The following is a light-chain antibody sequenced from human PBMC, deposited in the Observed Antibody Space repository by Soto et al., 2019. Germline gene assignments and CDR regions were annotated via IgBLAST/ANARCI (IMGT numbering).Light chain of an antibody. CDR1: SSNIGAGYD. J-gene: IGLJ3*02. V-gene: IGLV1-40*01. Sequence: QSVLTQPPSVSGAPGQRVTISCTGSSSNIGAGYDVQWYQQVPGTAPKLLISNSINRPSGVPDRFSGSRSDTSASLAITGIQADDEADCYCQSYDRSLSGWVFGGGTQLTVL. CDR3: QSYDRSLSGWV. CDR2: NSI.